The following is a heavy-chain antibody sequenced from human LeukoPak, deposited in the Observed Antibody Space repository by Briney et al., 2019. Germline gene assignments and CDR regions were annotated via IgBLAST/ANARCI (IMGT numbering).Heavy chain of an antibody. Sequence: GGSLRLSCAASGFTLTNYSMNWVRQAPGKGLEWVSSISSSGNYMYYADSVKGRFTISRDNAKSSLYLRMSSLRAEDTAVYYCAAFFYDSTGYRSFDFWGQGTMVTVSS. CDR3: AAFFYDSTGYRSFDF. D-gene: IGHD3-22*01. V-gene: IGHV3-21*06. J-gene: IGHJ3*01. CDR2: ISSSGNYM. CDR1: GFTLTNYS.